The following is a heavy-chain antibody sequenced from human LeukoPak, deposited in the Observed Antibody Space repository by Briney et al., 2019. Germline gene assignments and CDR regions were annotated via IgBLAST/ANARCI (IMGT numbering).Heavy chain of an antibody. Sequence: AGGSLRLSCAASGFTFSSYSMNWVHQAPGKGLEWVSFIRSSSSYIYYADSVKGRFTISRDNAKNSLYLQMNSLRAEDTAVYYCARPGIAVAGEFFDYWGQGTLVTVSS. D-gene: IGHD6-19*01. CDR3: ARPGIAVAGEFFDY. CDR2: IRSSSSYI. V-gene: IGHV3-21*01. CDR1: GFTFSSYS. J-gene: IGHJ4*02.